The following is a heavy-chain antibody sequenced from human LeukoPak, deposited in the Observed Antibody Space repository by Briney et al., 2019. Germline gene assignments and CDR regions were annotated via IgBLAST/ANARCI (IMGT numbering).Heavy chain of an antibody. CDR1: GGSISSSSYY. CDR3: ARVAGSSGWYRVNYFDY. V-gene: IGHV4-39*01. D-gene: IGHD6-19*01. CDR2: IYYSGST. Sequence: SETLSLTCTVSGGSISSSSYYWGWIRQPPGKGLEWIGSIYYSGSTYYNPSLKSRVTISVDTSKNQFSLKLSSVTAADTAVYYCARVAGSSGWYRVNYFDYWGQGTLVTVSS. J-gene: IGHJ4*02.